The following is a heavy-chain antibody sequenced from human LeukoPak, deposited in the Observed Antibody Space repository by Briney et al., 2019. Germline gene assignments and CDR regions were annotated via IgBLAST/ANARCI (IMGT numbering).Heavy chain of an antibody. Sequence: GGSLRLSCAASGFTFSSYGMHWVRQAPGKGLEWVAVISSDGSNEYYADSVKGRFTLSRDTSKNTLYLQMNSLTAEDTAVYYCARDYSILWGQGTLVTVSS. J-gene: IGHJ4*02. CDR3: ARDYSIL. CDR2: ISSDGSNE. V-gene: IGHV3-30*03. CDR1: GFTFSSYG. D-gene: IGHD2-21*01.